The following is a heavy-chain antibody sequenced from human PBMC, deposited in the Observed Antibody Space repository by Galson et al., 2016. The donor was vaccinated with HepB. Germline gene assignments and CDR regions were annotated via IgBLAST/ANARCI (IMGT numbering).Heavy chain of an antibody. D-gene: IGHD1-26*01. CDR3: ATDLLGPTNY. Sequence: SVKVSCKASGYTFTTYYMHWVRQAPGQGLEWMGLINPSGGDTLYARRFQGRVTMTRDTSTSTVYMELSSLTSEDTAVYYCATDLLGPTNYWGQGTLVTVSS. J-gene: IGHJ4*02. CDR1: GYTFTTYY. V-gene: IGHV1-46*01. CDR2: INPSGGDT.